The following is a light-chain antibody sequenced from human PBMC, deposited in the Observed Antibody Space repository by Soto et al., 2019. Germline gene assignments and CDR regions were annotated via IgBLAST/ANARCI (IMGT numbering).Light chain of an antibody. J-gene: IGKJ1*01. V-gene: IGKV3-15*01. Sequence: EIVMTQSPATLSLSPGERVTLSCRASQGVGLKLAWYQLKPGLPPRLLFYDASTRATGLPARFSGSGAGTEFTLSISSLPYDDFATYYCQHYSESPTFGQGTKVEIK. CDR1: QGVGLK. CDR2: DAS. CDR3: QHYSESPT.